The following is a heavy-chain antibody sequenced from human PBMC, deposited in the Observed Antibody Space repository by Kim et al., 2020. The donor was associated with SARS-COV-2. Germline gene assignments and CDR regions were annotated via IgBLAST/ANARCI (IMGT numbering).Heavy chain of an antibody. CDR1: GGSFSGYY. J-gene: IGHJ4*01. CDR3: ARIGSEQWRAPNSCFDY. CDR2: INHSGST. Sequence: SETLSLTCAVYGGSFSGYYWSWIRQPPGKGLEWIGEINHSGSTNYNPSLESRVNILVDTSKNHIPLKLSSVTAADTAVFYCARIGSEQWRAPNSCFDYWG. D-gene: IGHD6-19*01. V-gene: IGHV4-34*01.